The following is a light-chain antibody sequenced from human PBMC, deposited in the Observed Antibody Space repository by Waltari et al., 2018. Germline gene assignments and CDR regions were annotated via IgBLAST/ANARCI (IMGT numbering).Light chain of an antibody. V-gene: IGLV1-40*01. Sequence: QSVLTQPPSVSGAPGQRVTIACTGSSSNIGAGYDVHWDPQLPGTAPKLLSIGNSNRPSGVPDRYSGSKSGTSASLAITGLQAEDEADYYCQSYDSSLSGSGVFGGGTKLTVL. CDR2: GNS. CDR3: QSYDSSLSGSGV. J-gene: IGLJ2*01. CDR1: SSNIGAGYD.